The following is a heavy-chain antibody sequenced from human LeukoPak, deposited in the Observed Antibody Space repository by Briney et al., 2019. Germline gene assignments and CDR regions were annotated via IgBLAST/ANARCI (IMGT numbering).Heavy chain of an antibody. Sequence: GGSLRLSCAASGFTFSSYSMNWVRQAPGKGLEWVSSISSSSSYIHYADSVKGRFTISRDNAKNSLYLQMNSLRAEDTAVYYCARNYDSSGYYFDYWGQGTLVTVSS. CDR3: ARNYDSSGYYFDY. D-gene: IGHD3-22*01. CDR2: ISSSSSYI. CDR1: GFTFSSYS. V-gene: IGHV3-21*01. J-gene: IGHJ4*02.